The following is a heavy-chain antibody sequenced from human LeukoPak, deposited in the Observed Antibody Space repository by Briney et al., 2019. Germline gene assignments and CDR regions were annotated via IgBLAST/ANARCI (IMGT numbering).Heavy chain of an antibody. CDR3: ARLTVTSLYGYYYYMDV. CDR1: GGSISSSSYY. D-gene: IGHD4-17*01. CDR2: IYYSGST. Sequence: MPSETLSLTCTVSGGSISSSSYYWGWIRQPPGEGLEWIGSIYYSGSTYYNPSLKSRVTISVDTSKNQFSLKLSSVTAADTAVYYCARLTVTSLYGYYYYMDVWGKGTTVTVSS. V-gene: IGHV4-39*01. J-gene: IGHJ6*03.